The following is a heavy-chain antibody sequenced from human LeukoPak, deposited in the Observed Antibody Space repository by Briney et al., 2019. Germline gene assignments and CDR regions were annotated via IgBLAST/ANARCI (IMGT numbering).Heavy chain of an antibody. CDR2: IYYSGST. Sequence: SETLSLTCTVSGGSISSSSYYWGWIRQPPGKGLEWIGSIYYSGSTYYNPSLKSRVTISVDTSKNQFSLKLSSVTAADTAVYYCARLTRWLQFYDYWGQGTLVTVS. J-gene: IGHJ4*02. CDR3: ARLTRWLQFYDY. V-gene: IGHV4-39*01. CDR1: GGSISSSSYY. D-gene: IGHD5-24*01.